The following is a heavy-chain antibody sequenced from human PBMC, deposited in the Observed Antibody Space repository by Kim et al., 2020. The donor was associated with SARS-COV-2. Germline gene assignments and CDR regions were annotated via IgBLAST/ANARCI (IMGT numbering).Heavy chain of an antibody. Sequence: GRFTISRDNAKNSLYLQMNSLRAEDTAVYYCARVDRGSSWPYYYYYGMDVWGQGTTVTVSS. CDR3: ARVDRGSSWPYYYYYGMDV. D-gene: IGHD6-13*01. J-gene: IGHJ6*02. V-gene: IGHV3-48*03.